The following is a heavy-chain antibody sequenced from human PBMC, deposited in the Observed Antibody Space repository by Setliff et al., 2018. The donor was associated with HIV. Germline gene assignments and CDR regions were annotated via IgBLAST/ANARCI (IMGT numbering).Heavy chain of an antibody. CDR3: ARPRNSGTFYYSYYYMDV. CDR2: INTVTGDT. J-gene: IGHJ6*03. D-gene: IGHD1-26*01. CDR1: GYTFTNYA. V-gene: IGHV1-3*04. Sequence: ASVKVSCKTSGYTFTNYAMHWVRQAPGQGLEWMGWINTVTGDTNYAERFRDRITITRDTSANTAYVDLGSLRAEDTAVYYCARPRNSGTFYYSYYYMDVWGKGTTVTVSS.